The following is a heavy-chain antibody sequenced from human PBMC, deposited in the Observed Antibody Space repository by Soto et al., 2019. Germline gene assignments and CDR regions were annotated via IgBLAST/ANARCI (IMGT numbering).Heavy chain of an antibody. D-gene: IGHD3-10*01. V-gene: IGHV6-1*01. J-gene: IGHJ3*01. CDR2: TYYRSKWFH. CDR3: ARGNALDV. Sequence: GQLQQSGPGLVKPSQTLSLTCAISGDGVSIAITSWNWIRQSPSRGLEWLGRTYYRSKWFHDYAVSVKSRITINPDTSKNQLSLELNSMTPEDTAVYYCARGNALDVWGQGTVVTVSS. CDR1: GDGVSIAITS.